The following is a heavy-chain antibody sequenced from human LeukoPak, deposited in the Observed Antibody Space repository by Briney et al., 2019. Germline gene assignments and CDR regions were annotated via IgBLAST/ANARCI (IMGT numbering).Heavy chain of an antibody. D-gene: IGHD5-18*01. CDR2: ISGSGGTT. J-gene: IGHJ4*02. CDR1: GFTFSDYA. Sequence: GGSLRLSCAASGFTFSDYAMSWVRQAPGKGLEWVSLISGSGGTTYYTDSVKGRFTISRDNSKNTLSLQMNSLRAEDTAIYYCAKATQYRRGYFDYWGQGTLVTVSS. CDR3: AKATQYRRGYFDY. V-gene: IGHV3-23*01.